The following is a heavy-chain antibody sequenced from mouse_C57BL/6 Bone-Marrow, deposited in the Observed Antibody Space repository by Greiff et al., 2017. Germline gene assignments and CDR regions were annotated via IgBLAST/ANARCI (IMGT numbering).Heavy chain of an antibody. V-gene: IGHV1-59*01. J-gene: IGHJ2*01. CDR2: LAPSDSYT. Sequence: VQLQQPGAELVRPGTSVTLSCKASGYTFTSYWMHWVKQRPGQCLEWIGVLAPSDSYTNYNQKFKGKATLTVDTSSSTAYLQLSSLTSDDSAVYYCARSRDGYYLAWFAYWGQGTTLTVSS. CDR1: GYTFTSYW. CDR3: ARSRDGYYLAWFAY. D-gene: IGHD2-3*01.